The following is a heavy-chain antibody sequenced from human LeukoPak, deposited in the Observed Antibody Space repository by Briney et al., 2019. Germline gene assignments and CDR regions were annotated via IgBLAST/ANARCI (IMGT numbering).Heavy chain of an antibody. Sequence: PGGSLRLSCAASGFTFSSYGMQWVRQAPGRGLEWVAVIWYEGSNKYYADSVKGRFTISRDNSKNTLYLQMNSLRAEDTAVYYCARAASLYCSSTSCLHDAFDIWGQGTMVTVSS. CDR1: GFTFSSYG. D-gene: IGHD2-2*01. V-gene: IGHV3-33*01. J-gene: IGHJ3*02. CDR3: ARAASLYCSSTSCLHDAFDI. CDR2: IWYEGSNK.